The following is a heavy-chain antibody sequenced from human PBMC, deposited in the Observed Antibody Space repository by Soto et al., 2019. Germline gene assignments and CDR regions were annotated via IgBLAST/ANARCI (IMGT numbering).Heavy chain of an antibody. Sequence: ASVTVSCKASGYTFTGHYMHWVRQVSGKRLDYLGWLKSDNGGAYYAPKFQGRVTFTRDTSTTTAYMELSSLRPEDTAVYYCARLHWHPRGRHYYYYDTDVWGKGTTVTVAS. CDR1: GYTFTGHY. CDR2: LKSDNGGA. CDR3: ARLHWHPRGRHYYYYDTDV. J-gene: IGHJ6*04. V-gene: IGHV1-2*02. D-gene: IGHD1-1*01.